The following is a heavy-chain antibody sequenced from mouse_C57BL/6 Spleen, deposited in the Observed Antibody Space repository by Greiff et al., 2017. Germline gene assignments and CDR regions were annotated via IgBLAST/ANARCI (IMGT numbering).Heavy chain of an antibody. CDR2: IYYSGTI. V-gene: IGHV3-5*01. J-gene: IGHJ4*01. D-gene: IGHD1-1*01. CDR3: ARDHYYGSTYAMDY. Sequence: EVHLVESGPGLVKPSQTVFLTCTVTGISITTGNYRWSWIRQFPGNKLEWIGYIYYSGTITYNPSLTSRTTITRDTPKNQFFLEMNSLTAEDTATYYCARDHYYGSTYAMDYWGQGTSVTVSS. CDR1: GISITTGNYR.